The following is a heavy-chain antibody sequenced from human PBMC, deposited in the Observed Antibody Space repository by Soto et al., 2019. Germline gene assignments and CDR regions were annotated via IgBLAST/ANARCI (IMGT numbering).Heavy chain of an antibody. CDR1: GLIFNDYY. V-gene: IGHV3-11*06. D-gene: IGHD3-9*01. Sequence: EGSLRLSCVGSGLIFNDYYMAWVRQAPVKVLERVSYISRSSSNIMYADSLEGRLTISRDNSKNSLYLQMNSRRAEDTAVYYCAREYYDIEASGGPWGQGTLVTASS. J-gene: IGHJ5*02. CDR3: AREYYDIEASGGP. CDR2: ISRSSSNI.